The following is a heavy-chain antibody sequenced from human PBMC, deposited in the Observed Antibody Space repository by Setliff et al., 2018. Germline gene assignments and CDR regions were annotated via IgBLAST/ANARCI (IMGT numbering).Heavy chain of an antibody. V-gene: IGHV3-21*04. CDR3: ARIRLCGGRVICPPGRYVDV. D-gene: IGHD2-15*01. CDR1: GFTFSRYS. J-gene: IGHJ6*03. Sequence: PGGSLRLSCAASGFTFSRYSMNWVRQAPGTGLEWVSSISSGSTYKNYADSVKGRFTISRDNVKNSLYLQMNCLKTEDRAVYYCARIRLCGGRVICPPGRYVDVWGKGSTVTVSS. CDR2: ISSGSTYK.